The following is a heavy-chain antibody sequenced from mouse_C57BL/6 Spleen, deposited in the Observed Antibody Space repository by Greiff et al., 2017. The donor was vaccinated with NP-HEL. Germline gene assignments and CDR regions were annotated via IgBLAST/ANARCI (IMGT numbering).Heavy chain of an antibody. J-gene: IGHJ3*01. CDR2: INPNYGTT. CDR3: AREEVYYDYDAGSWFAY. CDR1: GYSFTDYN. Sequence: EVKLQESGPELVKPGASVKISCKASGYSFTDYNMNWVKQSNGKSLEWIGVINPNYGTTSYNQKFKGKATLTVDQSSSTAYMQLNSLTSEDSAVYYCAREEVYYDYDAGSWFAYWGQGTLVTVSA. V-gene: IGHV1-39*01. D-gene: IGHD2-4*01.